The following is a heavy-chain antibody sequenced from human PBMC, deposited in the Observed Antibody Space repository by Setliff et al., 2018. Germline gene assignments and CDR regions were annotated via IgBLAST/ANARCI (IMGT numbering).Heavy chain of an antibody. J-gene: IGHJ4*02. D-gene: IGHD2-15*01. CDR2: LNEDGSTT. V-gene: IGHV3-74*03. Sequence: ETLSLSCAASGFTFSSYWMHWVRQAPGKGLVWVSRLNEDGSTTTYADSVKGRFTISRDNAKNTLYLQMNSLRAEDTAVYYCARVGTAGGYYFDFWGQGALVTVSS. CDR1: GFTFSSYW. CDR3: ARVGTAGGYYFDF.